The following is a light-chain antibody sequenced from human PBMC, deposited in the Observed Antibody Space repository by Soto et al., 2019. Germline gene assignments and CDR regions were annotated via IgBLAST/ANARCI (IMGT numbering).Light chain of an antibody. Sequence: EIVLTQSPGTLSLSPGERATLSCRASQSVSRNSLAWYQQQPGQAPRLLIYGASSRATDIPDRFSGSGSGTDFTLIFSRLEPEDFAVYFCQQYGTSPPTFGPGTKVDIK. CDR1: QSVSRNS. V-gene: IGKV3-20*01. J-gene: IGKJ3*01. CDR2: GAS. CDR3: QQYGTSPPT.